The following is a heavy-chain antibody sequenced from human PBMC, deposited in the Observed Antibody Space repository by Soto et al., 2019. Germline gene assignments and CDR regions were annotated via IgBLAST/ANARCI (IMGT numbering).Heavy chain of an antibody. CDR3: AKSPLGYCGGGSCYPPHYFDY. CDR2: VGGSGDST. CDR1: GFTFSNYA. J-gene: IGHJ4*02. D-gene: IGHD2-15*01. V-gene: IGHV3-23*01. Sequence: PGGSLRLSCAASGFTFSNYAMSWVRQAPGKGLEWVSGVGGSGDSTYYADSVKGRFTISRDNSKDTLYLQKNSLRAEDTAVYYCAKSPLGYCGGGSCYPPHYFDYWGQGTLVTVSS.